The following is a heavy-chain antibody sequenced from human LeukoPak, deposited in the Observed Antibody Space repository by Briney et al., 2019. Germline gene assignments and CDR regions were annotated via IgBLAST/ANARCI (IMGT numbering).Heavy chain of an antibody. J-gene: IGHJ4*02. CDR1: GYTFTSYD. CDR2: MNPNSGNT. D-gene: IGHD3-22*01. Sequence: ASVKVSCKASGYTFTSYDINWVRQATGQGLEWMGWMNPNSGNTGYAQKFQDRVTMTRNTSISTAYMELGSLRSEDTAVYYCARGYYDGSGYSFDYWGQGTLVTVSS. CDR3: ARGYYDGSGYSFDY. V-gene: IGHV1-8*01.